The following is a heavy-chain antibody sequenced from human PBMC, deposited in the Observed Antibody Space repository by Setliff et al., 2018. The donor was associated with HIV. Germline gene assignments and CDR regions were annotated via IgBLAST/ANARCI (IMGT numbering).Heavy chain of an antibody. CDR1: GFTFSDYY. V-gene: IGHV3-23*01. CDR3: ARDRPRRIVVATNLPNAFDV. J-gene: IGHJ3*01. CDR2: ITDRGDKT. Sequence: GGSLRLSCAVSGFTFSDYYMTWIRQAPGKGLEWVSGITDRGDKTYYADSVKGRFTISRDNSNNTLYLQMHGLRADDTAVYYCARDRPRRIVVATNLPNAFDVWGHGTLVTVSS. D-gene: IGHD2-15*01.